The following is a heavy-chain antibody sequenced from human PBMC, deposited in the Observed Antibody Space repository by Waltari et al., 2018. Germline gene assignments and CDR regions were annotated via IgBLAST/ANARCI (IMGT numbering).Heavy chain of an antibody. CDR2: IYYSGST. Sequence: QLQLQESGPGLVKPSETLSLTCTVSGGSISSSSYYWGWIRQPPGKGLEWIGSIYYSGSTYYNPSLKSRVTISVDTSKNQFSLKLSSVTAADTAVYYCARLVVYYYHYYYMDVWGKGTTVTISS. CDR1: GGSISSSSYY. CDR3: ARLVVYYYHYYYMDV. D-gene: IGHD2-15*01. J-gene: IGHJ6*03. V-gene: IGHV4-39*07.